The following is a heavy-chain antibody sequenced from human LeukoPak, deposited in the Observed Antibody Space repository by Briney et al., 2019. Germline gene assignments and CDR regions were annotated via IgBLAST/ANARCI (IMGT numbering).Heavy chain of an antibody. CDR3: ARDHYDSSGYYLYYYGMDV. J-gene: IGHJ6*02. CDR1: GGPISSYY. CDR2: IYTSGST. V-gene: IGHV4-4*07. Sequence: PSETLSLTCTVSGGPISSYYWSWIRQPAGKGLEWIGRIYTSGSTNYNPSLKSRVTMSVDTSKNQFSLKLSSVTAADTAVYYCARDHYDSSGYYLYYYGMDVWGQGTTVTVSS. D-gene: IGHD3-22*01.